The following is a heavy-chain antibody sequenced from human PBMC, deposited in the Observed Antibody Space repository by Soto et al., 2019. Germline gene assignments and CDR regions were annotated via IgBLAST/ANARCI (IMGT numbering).Heavy chain of an antibody. CDR1: AGSISSDTYY. Sequence: QLQLQESGPGLVKPSETLSLTCTVSAGSISSDTYYWGWIRQPPGKGLEWIGSIYYSGSTYYNPALKSRLTISVDTSKNQFSLKLSSVTAADTAVYYCARHYPGIAVAAAERAFDLWGQGTRVIVSS. V-gene: IGHV4-39*01. CDR2: IYYSGST. CDR3: ARHYPGIAVAAAERAFDL. D-gene: IGHD6-19*01. J-gene: IGHJ3*01.